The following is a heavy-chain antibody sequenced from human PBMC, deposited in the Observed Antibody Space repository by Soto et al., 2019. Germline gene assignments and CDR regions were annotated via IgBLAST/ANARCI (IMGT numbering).Heavy chain of an antibody. J-gene: IGHJ4*02. Sequence: EILPLPCTFAGGCISSRYYWYWIRQPPGKGLEWIVSMYYSGSPIYNVSLKSRVTIFVDTSKNQLYLKLTSVTAADTAVYYCVRQRCGGTCPIDDWGLGTLVTVSS. CDR3: VRQRCGGTCPIDD. CDR2: MYYSGSP. V-gene: IGHV4-39*01. CDR1: GGCISSRYY. D-gene: IGHD2-15*01.